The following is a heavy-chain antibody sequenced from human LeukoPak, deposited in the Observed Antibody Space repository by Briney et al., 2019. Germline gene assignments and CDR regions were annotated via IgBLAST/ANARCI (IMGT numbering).Heavy chain of an antibody. CDR3: TTWTAVAIGDY. D-gene: IGHD6-19*01. CDR1: GFTFSNAW. CDR2: IKSKTDGGTT. V-gene: IGHV3-15*01. J-gene: IGHJ4*02. Sequence: GGSLRLSCAASGFTFSNAWMSWVRQSPGKGLEWVGRIKSKTDGGTTDYAAPVKGRFAISRDDSKNTLYLQMNSLKTEDTAVYYCTTWTAVAIGDYWGQGTLVTVSS.